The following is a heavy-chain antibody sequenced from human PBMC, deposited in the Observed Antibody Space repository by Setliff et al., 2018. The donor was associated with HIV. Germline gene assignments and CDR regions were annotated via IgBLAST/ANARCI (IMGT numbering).Heavy chain of an antibody. J-gene: IGHJ4*02. CDR2: IYYSGNT. Sequence: ASETLSLTCTVSGGSVTNNYYWAWIRQPPGKGLEWIGSIYYSGNTFYNPSLKSRVTMSVDTSENQFSLRLSSVTAADTAVHYCARLLYRYGMRGYFDSWGQGTLVTVSS. CDR3: ARLLYRYGMRGYFDS. CDR1: GGSVTNNYY. V-gene: IGHV4-39*01. D-gene: IGHD3-16*02.